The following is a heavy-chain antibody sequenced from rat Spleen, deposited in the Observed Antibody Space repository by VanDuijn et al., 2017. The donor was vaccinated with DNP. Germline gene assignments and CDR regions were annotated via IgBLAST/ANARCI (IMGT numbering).Heavy chain of an antibody. J-gene: IGHJ4*01. D-gene: IGHD1-11*01. V-gene: IGHV5-46*01. CDR2: ISTSGGST. Sequence: EVQLVESGGGLVQPGRSMKLSCAASGFTFSSFPMAWVRQAPTKGLEWLATISTSGGSTPYRDSVKGRFIISRENAKSTLYLQMNSLRSEDRATYYCARYSRGAMDAWGQGTSVTVSS. CDR1: GFTFSSFP. CDR3: ARYSRGAMDA.